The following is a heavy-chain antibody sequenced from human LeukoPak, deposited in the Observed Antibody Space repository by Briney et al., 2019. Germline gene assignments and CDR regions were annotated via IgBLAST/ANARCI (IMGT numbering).Heavy chain of an antibody. CDR3: VRGVGSSTSCYVRAFDI. CDR2: IKCDGSEK. Sequence: PGGSLRLSCGASGFTFSNSWMHWVCQAPEKGLEWVADIKCDGSEKCYVDSVKGRLTISRDNAKNSLYLQVNSLRAEDMTVYYCVRGVGSSTSCYVRAFDIWGQGTVVTVSS. D-gene: IGHD2-2*01. J-gene: IGHJ3*02. CDR1: GFTFSNSW. V-gene: IGHV3-52*01.